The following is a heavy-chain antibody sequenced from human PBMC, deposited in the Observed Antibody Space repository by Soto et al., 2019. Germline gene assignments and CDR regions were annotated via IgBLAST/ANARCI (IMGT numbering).Heavy chain of an antibody. CDR1: GYNFGGFW. CDR3: AKDRGRPDAFNI. D-gene: IGHD3-10*01. Sequence: PGGSLRLSCAGSGYNFGGFWMHWVRQAPGKGLVWVSRIDNGGTNTVYADAVKGRFTISRDNAKNTLYLQMNSLRAEDTAVYYCAKDRGRPDAFNICGQGTMVTV. J-gene: IGHJ3*02. V-gene: IGHV3-74*01. CDR2: IDNGGTNT.